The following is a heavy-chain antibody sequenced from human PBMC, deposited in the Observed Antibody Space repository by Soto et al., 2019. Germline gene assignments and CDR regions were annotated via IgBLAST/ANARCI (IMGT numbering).Heavy chain of an antibody. CDR2: ISWNSGSI. J-gene: IGHJ1*01. D-gene: IGHD6-19*01. CDR3: AQDAAAGTPRSAEYFQH. V-gene: IGHV3-9*01. Sequence: EVQLVESGGGLVQPGRSLRLSCAASGFTFDDYAMHWVRQAPGKGLEWVSGISWNSGSIGYADSVKGRFTISRDNAKNSLYLQMNSLRAEDTALYYCAQDAAAGTPRSAEYFQHWGQGTLVTVSS. CDR1: GFTFDDYA.